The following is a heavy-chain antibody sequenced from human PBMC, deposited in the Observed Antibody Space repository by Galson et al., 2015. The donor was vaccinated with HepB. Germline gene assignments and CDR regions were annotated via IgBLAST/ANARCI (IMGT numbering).Heavy chain of an antibody. J-gene: IGHJ5*02. V-gene: IGHV3-15*01. D-gene: IGHD6-13*01. CDR2: IKSKTDGGTT. Sequence: SLRLSCAASGFTFNNAWMSWVRQPPGKGLEWVGHIKSKTDGGTTDYAAPVKGRFTISRNDSKNTLYLQMNGLKTDGTAVYYCTTDVLYSTFWSWFNPWGQGTLVTVSS. CDR3: TTDVLYSTFWSWFNP. CDR1: GFTFNNAW.